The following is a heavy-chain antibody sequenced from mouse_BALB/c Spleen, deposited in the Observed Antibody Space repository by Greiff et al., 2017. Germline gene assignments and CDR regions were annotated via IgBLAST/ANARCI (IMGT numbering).Heavy chain of an antibody. CDR2: IRNKANGYTT. CDR1: GFTFTDYY. V-gene: IGHV7-3*02. D-gene: IGHD2-3*01. J-gene: IGHJ4*01. Sequence: EVHLVESGGGLVQPGGSLRLSCATSGFTFTDYYMSWVRQPPGKALEWLGFIRNKANGYTTEYSASVKGRFTISRDNSQTILYLQMNTLRAEDSTTYYCARAKVDGYYVGAMDYWGQGTSVTVSS. CDR3: ARAKVDGYYVGAMDY.